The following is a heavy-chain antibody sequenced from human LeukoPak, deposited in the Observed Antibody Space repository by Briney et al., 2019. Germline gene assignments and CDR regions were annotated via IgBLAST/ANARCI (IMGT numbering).Heavy chain of an antibody. CDR2: IKSKTDGGTT. J-gene: IGHJ4*02. V-gene: IGHV3-15*01. D-gene: IGHD1-26*01. CDR1: GFTFSNAW. CDR3: TSSLLRATTREIPLN. Sequence: GGSLRLSCAASGFTFSNAWMSWVRQAPGKGLEWVGRIKSKTDGGTTDYAAPVKGRFTISRDDSKNTLYLQMNSLKTEDTAVYYCTSSLLRATTREIPLNWGQGTLVTVSS.